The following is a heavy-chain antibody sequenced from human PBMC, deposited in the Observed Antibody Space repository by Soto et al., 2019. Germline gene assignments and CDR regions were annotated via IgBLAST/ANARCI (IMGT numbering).Heavy chain of an antibody. D-gene: IGHD6-19*01. CDR1: GYTFTSYG. J-gene: IGHJ4*02. CDR2: ISAHNGNT. V-gene: IGHV1-18*01. Sequence: QVPLVQSGDEVKKPGASVKVSCRASGYTFTSYGVSWVRQAPGQGLEWMGWISAHNGNTNYAQQFQGRVTMTTETSTSTAYVDLRSLRFDDTAVYYCVRSLYTSGYYRVWGQGTLVTVSS. CDR3: VRSLYTSGYYRV.